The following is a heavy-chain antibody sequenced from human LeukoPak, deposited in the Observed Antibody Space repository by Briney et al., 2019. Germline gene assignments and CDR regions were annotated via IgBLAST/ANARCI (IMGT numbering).Heavy chain of an antibody. CDR1: GYMFTGQY. CDR2: INPNTGGT. CDR3: ARTTVTTPFDY. Sequence: ASVKVSCKASGYMFTGQYMHWVRQAPGQGLEWMGWINPNTGGTNYAQKFQGRVTMTRDTSISTAYMELTRLRSDDTAVYYCARTTVTTPFDYWGQGTLVTVSS. D-gene: IGHD4-17*01. V-gene: IGHV1-2*02. J-gene: IGHJ4*02.